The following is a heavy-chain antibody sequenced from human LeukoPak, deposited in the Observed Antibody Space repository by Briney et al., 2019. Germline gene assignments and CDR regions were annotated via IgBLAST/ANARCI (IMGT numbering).Heavy chain of an antibody. CDR3: ARLVPCGGDCYFFDY. Sequence: ETLSLICTVSGGSISSYYWSWIRQPPGKGLEWIGYIYYSGSTNYNPSLRSRVTISVDTSKNQFSLKLSSVTAADTAVYYCARLVPCGGDCYFFDYWGQGTLVPVSS. D-gene: IGHD2-21*02. V-gene: IGHV4-59*08. J-gene: IGHJ4*02. CDR2: IYYSGST. CDR1: GGSISSYY.